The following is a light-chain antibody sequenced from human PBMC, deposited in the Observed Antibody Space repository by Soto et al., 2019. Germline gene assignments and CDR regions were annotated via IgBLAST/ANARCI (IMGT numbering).Light chain of an antibody. CDR1: QSISSY. CDR2: DAS. Sequence: DIPMTQSPSTLSASVGDRVTITCRASQSISSYLAWYQQKPGKAPKLLIFDASNLASGVPSRFSGSESGTEFTLTISSLRPDDFATYYCQQYEGYSTLVTFGGGTKVELK. V-gene: IGKV1-5*01. CDR3: QQYEGYSTLVT. J-gene: IGKJ4*01.